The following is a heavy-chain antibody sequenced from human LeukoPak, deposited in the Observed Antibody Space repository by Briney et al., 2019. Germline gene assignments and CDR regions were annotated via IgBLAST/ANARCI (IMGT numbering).Heavy chain of an antibody. J-gene: IGHJ5*02. D-gene: IGHD6-6*01. CDR1: GFTVSSNY. V-gene: IGHV3-66*01. CDR3: ARDWDSSSSGLGDWFDP. Sequence: GGSLRLSCAASGFTVSSNYMSWVRQAPGKGLEWVSVIYSGGSTYYADSVKGRFTISRDNSKNTLYLQMNSLRAEDTAVYYCARDWDSSSSGLGDWFDPWGQGTLVTVSS. CDR2: IYSGGST.